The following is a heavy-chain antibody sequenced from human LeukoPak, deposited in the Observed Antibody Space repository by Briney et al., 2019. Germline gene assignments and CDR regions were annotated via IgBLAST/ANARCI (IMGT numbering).Heavy chain of an antibody. D-gene: IGHD3-16*01. J-gene: IGHJ6*03. Sequence: SETLSLTCSVSDGSISNYYWSWIRQPPGKGLEWIGYISYSGSTNYNPSLKSRVTISVDTSKNQFSLKLTSVTAADTAVYYCARETSQKGAHYMDVWGKGTTVTISS. CDR2: ISYSGST. CDR3: ARETSQKGAHYMDV. V-gene: IGHV4-59*01. CDR1: DGSISNYY.